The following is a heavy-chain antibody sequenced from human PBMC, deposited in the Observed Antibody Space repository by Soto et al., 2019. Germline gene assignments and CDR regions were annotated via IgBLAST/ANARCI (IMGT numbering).Heavy chain of an antibody. CDR3: ARATGGKGILNWFDP. Sequence: GGSLRLSCAASGFTFSSYAMRWVRQAPGKGLEWVAVISYDGSNKYYADSVKGRFTISRDNSKNTLYLQMNSLRAEDTAVYYCARATGGKGILNWFDPWGQGTLVTVSS. CDR1: GFTFSSYA. V-gene: IGHV3-30-3*01. CDR2: ISYDGSNK. D-gene: IGHD3-10*01. J-gene: IGHJ5*02.